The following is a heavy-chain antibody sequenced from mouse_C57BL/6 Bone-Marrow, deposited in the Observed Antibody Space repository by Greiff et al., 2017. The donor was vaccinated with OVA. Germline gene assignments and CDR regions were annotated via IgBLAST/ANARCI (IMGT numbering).Heavy chain of an antibody. Sequence: QVQLKQSGAELVRPGTSVKLSCKASGYTFTSYWMHWVKQRPGQGLEWIGVIDPSDSYTNYNQKFKGKATSTVDTSSSTAYMLLSILTSEDSAVYYCGRWDGDLDYWGQGTTLTVSS. D-gene: IGHD1-1*02. J-gene: IGHJ2*01. V-gene: IGHV1-59*01. CDR1: GYTFTSYW. CDR2: IDPSDSYT. CDR3: GRWDGDLDY.